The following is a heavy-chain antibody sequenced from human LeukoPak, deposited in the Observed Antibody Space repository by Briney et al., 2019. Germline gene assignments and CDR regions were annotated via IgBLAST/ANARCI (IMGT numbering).Heavy chain of an antibody. CDR1: GFTFSSYA. CDR2: ISGSGGST. CDR3: AKGARSTMVQGKYYYYYYMDV. V-gene: IGHV3-23*01. Sequence: GGSLRLSCAASGFTFSSYAMSWVRQAPGKGLEWVSAISGSGGSTYYADSVKGRFTISRDNSKNTLYLQMNSLRAEDTAVYYCAKGARSTMVQGKYYYYYYMDVWGKGTTVTVSS. J-gene: IGHJ6*03. D-gene: IGHD3-10*01.